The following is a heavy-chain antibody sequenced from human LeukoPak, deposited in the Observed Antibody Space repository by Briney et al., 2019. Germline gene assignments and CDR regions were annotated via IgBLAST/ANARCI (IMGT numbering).Heavy chain of an antibody. CDR3: ARVKYYYAMDV. V-gene: IGHV4-59*01. CDR2: IYYSGGA. CDR1: GGSISNYY. Sequence: PSETLSLTCTVSGGSISNYYWSWIRQPPGKGLEWIGYIYYSGGANFNPSLKSRVTISVDTSKTQFSLKLSSVTAADTAVYYCARVKYYYAMDVWGQGTTVTVSS. J-gene: IGHJ6*02.